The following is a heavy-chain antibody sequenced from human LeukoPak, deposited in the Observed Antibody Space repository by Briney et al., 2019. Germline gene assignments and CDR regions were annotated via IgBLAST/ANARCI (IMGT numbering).Heavy chain of an antibody. CDR1: GGSISSYY. V-gene: IGHV4-59*01. CDR2: IYYSGST. D-gene: IGHD2-2*01. CDR3: ARGTRPAAPFDY. Sequence: SETLSLTCTVSGGSISSYYWSWIRQPPGKGLEWIGYIYYSGSTNYNPSLKSRVTISVDTSKNQFSLKLSSVTAAATAVYYCARGTRPAAPFDYGGQGTLVTVSS. J-gene: IGHJ4*02.